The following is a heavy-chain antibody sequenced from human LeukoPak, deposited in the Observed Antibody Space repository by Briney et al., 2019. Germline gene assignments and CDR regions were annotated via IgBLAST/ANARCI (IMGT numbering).Heavy chain of an antibody. Sequence: GESLKISCKGSGYSFTSYWIGWVRQMPGKGLEWMGIIYPGDSDTRYSPSFQGQVTISADKSISTAYLQWSSLKASDTAMYYCARHGWGRGSVLLWFGESDYWGQGTLVTVSS. CDR3: ARHGWGRGSVLLWFGESDY. V-gene: IGHV5-51*01. J-gene: IGHJ4*02. CDR1: GYSFTSYW. CDR2: IYPGDSDT. D-gene: IGHD3-10*01.